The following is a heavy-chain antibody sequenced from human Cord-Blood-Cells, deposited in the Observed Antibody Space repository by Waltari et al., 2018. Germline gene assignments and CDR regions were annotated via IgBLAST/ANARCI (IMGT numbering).Heavy chain of an antibody. Sequence: QVQLVQSGAEVKKPGASVKVSCKVSGYTLTDLSIPRVRPAPGKGREWVGGLDPEDGETIYAQKFQGRVTMTEDTSTDTAYMELSSLRSEDTAVYYCATDKSRYNWNDDAFDIWGQGTMVTVSS. CDR2: LDPEDGET. V-gene: IGHV1-24*01. D-gene: IGHD1-20*01. J-gene: IGHJ3*02. CDR1: GYTLTDLS. CDR3: ATDKSRYNWNDDAFDI.